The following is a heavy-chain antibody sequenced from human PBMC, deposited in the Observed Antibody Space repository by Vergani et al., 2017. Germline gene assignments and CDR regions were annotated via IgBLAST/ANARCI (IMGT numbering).Heavy chain of an antibody. CDR1: GFTFSSYE. J-gene: IGHJ6*02. V-gene: IGHV3-48*03. CDR3: ARANFYEFWSGYYGGGTYYGMDV. CDR2: ISSSGSTI. D-gene: IGHD3-3*01. Sequence: EVQLVESGGGLVQPGGSLRLSCAASGFTFSSYEMNWVRQAPGKGLEWVSYISSSGSTIYSADSVKGRFTISRDNAKNSLYLQMNSLSAEDTAVYYCARANFYEFWSGYYGGGTYYGMDVWGQGTTVTVSS.